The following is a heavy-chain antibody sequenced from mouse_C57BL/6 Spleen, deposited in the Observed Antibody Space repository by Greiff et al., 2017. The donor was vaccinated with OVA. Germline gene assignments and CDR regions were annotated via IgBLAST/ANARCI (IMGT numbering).Heavy chain of an antibody. CDR1: GYTFTDYY. J-gene: IGHJ1*03. Sequence: VKLQESGPELVKPGASVKISCKASGYTFTDYYINWVKQRPGQGLEWIGWIFPGSGSTYYNEKFKGKATLTVDKSSSTAYMLLSSLTSEDSAVYFCAEGGSSYPHWYFDVWGTGTTVTVSS. CDR3: AEGGSSYPHWYFDV. CDR2: IFPGSGST. D-gene: IGHD1-1*01. V-gene: IGHV1-75*01.